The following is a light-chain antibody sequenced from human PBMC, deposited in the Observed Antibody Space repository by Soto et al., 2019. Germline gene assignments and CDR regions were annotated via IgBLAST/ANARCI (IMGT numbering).Light chain of an antibody. CDR3: SSYTTSAPYV. V-gene: IGLV2-14*02. Sequence: QSALTQPASMSGSPGQSVTISCTGTSSDVGTYNLVSWYQQHPGRAPKLIIYEVTIRPSGVSNRFSGSKSGNTASLTISGLQAEDEADYYCSSYTTSAPYVFGIGTKVTVL. CDR2: EVT. J-gene: IGLJ1*01. CDR1: SSDVGTYNL.